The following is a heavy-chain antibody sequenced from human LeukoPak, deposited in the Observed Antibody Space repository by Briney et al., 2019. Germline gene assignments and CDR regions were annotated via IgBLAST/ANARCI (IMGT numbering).Heavy chain of an antibody. CDR2: IHYSGNT. V-gene: IGHV4-59*01. CDR1: GGSISNYY. CDR3: VRVDVTCGYFYKFHY. Sequence: SETLSVTCSVSGGSISNYYWSWIRQPPGKGLEWIAYIHYSGNTNYNPSLKSRVTILVDTSKNQFSLKLASVTAADTAVCYFVRVDVTCGYFYKFHYWGEGTLVTVPS. D-gene: IGHD3-22*01. J-gene: IGHJ4*02.